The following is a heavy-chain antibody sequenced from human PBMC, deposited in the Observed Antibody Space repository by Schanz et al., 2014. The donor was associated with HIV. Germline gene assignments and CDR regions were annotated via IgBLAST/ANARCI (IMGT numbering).Heavy chain of an antibody. CDR1: GGSISSGGYY. D-gene: IGHD6-13*01. J-gene: IGHJ4*02. CDR2: IYYSGST. Sequence: QVQLQESGLGLVKPSQTLSLTCTVSGGSISSGGYYWSWIRQHPGKGLEWIGYIYYSGSTYYNPSLKSRVTISLDTSKNQFSRMRSSLTAADTAVYFCARGRRSSSWSPATSHFDYWGQGTLVTVSS. CDR3: ARGRRSSSWSPATSHFDY. V-gene: IGHV4-31*03.